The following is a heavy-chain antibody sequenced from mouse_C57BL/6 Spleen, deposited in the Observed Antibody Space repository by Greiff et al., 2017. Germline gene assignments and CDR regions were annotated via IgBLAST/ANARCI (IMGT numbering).Heavy chain of an antibody. CDR1: GYTFTSYW. D-gene: IGHD2-5*01. CDR2: IDPSDSET. CDR3: ARGNYSNYEGYAMDY. Sequence: QVQLQQPGAELVRPGSSVKLSCKASGYTFTSYWMHWVKQRPIQGLEWIGNIDPSDSETHYNQKFKDKDTLTVDKSSSTAYMQLSSLTSEDSAVYYCARGNYSNYEGYAMDYWGQGTSVTVSS. J-gene: IGHJ4*01. V-gene: IGHV1-52*01.